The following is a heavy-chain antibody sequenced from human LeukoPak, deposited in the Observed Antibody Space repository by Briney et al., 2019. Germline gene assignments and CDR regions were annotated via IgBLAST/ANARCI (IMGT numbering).Heavy chain of an antibody. CDR1: GYSFTSYW. V-gene: IGHV5-51*01. CDR2: IYPGDSDT. CDR3: ARGASGSSWPDDAFDI. Sequence: ASVKVSCKASGYSFTSYWIGWVRQMPGKGLEWMGIIYPGDSDTRYSPSFQGQVTISADKSISTAYLQWSSLKASDTAMYYCARGASGSSWPDDAFDIWGQGTMVTVSS. D-gene: IGHD6-13*01. J-gene: IGHJ3*02.